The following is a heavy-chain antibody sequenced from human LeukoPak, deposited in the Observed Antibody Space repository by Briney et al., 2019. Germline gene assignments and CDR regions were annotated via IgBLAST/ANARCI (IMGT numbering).Heavy chain of an antibody. J-gene: IGHJ6*03. CDR3: ARDKIDPPYYYYYMDV. Sequence: ASVKVSCKASGYTFTSYAMHWVRQAPGQRLEWMGWINAGNGNTKYSQEFQGRVTITRDTSASTAYMELSSLRSEDMAVYYCARDKIDPPYYYYYMDVWGKGTTVTVSS. CDR2: INAGNGNT. V-gene: IGHV1-3*03. D-gene: IGHD3-9*01. CDR1: GYTFTSYA.